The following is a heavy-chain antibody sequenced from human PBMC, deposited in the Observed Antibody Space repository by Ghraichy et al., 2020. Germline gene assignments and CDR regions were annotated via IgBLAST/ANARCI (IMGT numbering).Heavy chain of an antibody. Sequence: SETLSLTCAVSGGSISTFHWWIWVRLPPGKGLEWIGEISLRGNINYNPSLKSRATISLDQSKNQLSLKLNSVTAADTALYFCATQTFSYAWHYWGQGTLVTVSS. CDR1: GGSISTFHW. V-gene: IGHV4-4*02. CDR3: ATQTFSYAWHY. CDR2: ISLRGNI. J-gene: IGHJ4*02. D-gene: IGHD2-2*01.